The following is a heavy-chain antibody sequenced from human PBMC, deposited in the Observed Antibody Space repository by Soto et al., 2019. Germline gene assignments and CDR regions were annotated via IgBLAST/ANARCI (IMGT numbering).Heavy chain of an antibody. V-gene: IGHV3-53*01. D-gene: IGHD2-15*01. CDR2: FYLADGT. Sequence: HPGGSLRLSCAGSGFIVNGKKYITWVRQAPGKGLDWVSGFYLADGTYYADSVKGRFTVSIDSSKNTVYLQMNNLSPEDTAVYYCATWLLREHAFDIWGLGTMVTVSS. CDR1: GFIVNGKKY. J-gene: IGHJ3*02. CDR3: ATWLLREHAFDI.